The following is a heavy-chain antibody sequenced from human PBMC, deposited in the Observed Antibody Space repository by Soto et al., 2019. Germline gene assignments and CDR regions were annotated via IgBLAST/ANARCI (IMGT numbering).Heavy chain of an antibody. J-gene: IGHJ4*02. Sequence: QVQLVQSGAEVKKPGASVKVSCKASGYTFTSYAMHWVRQAPGQRLEWMGWINAGNGNTKYSQKFQGRVTITRDTSASTAYMELSSLRSEDTAVYYCARVLSSSTRSYNYFDYWGQGTLVTVSS. CDR3: ARVLSSSTRSYNYFDY. V-gene: IGHV1-3*01. CDR2: INAGNGNT. CDR1: GYTFTSYA. D-gene: IGHD6-6*01.